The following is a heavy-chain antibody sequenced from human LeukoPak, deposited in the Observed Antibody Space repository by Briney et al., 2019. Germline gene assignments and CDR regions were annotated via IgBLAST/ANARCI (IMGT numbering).Heavy chain of an antibody. V-gene: IGHV3-7*01. CDR3: ARDRRGSLGLFDY. CDR1: GFTFSSHW. J-gene: IGHJ4*02. D-gene: IGHD5-12*01. Sequence: GGSLRLSCAASGFTFSSHWMSWVRQAPGKGLEWVANIKQDGSEKYYVDSVKGRFTISRDNAKNSLYLQMNSLRAEDTAVYYCARDRRGSLGLFDYWGQGTLVTVSS. CDR2: IKQDGSEK.